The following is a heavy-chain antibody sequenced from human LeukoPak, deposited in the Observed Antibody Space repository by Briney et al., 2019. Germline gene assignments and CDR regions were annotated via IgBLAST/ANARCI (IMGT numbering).Heavy chain of an antibody. CDR3: AKDQAALTGYYKGNDAFDI. CDR1: GFTFSTYA. CDR2: MSGSGGST. J-gene: IGHJ3*02. Sequence: GGSLRLSCAASGFTFSTYAMSWVRQAPGKGLEWVSAMSGSGGSTFYADSVKGRFTISRDNSKSTLYLQMNSLRAEDTAVYYCAKDQAALTGYYKGNDAFDIWGQGTMVAVSS. V-gene: IGHV3-23*01. D-gene: IGHD3-9*01.